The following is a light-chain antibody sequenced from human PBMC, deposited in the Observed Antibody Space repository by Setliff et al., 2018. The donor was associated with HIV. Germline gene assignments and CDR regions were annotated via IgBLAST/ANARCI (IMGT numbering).Light chain of an antibody. J-gene: IGLJ2*01. CDR2: EVS. CDR3: SSYAGGNNMV. V-gene: IGLV2-8*01. CDR1: SSDVGGYNY. Sequence: QSALTQPPSASGSPGQSVTISCTGTSSDVGGYNYVSWYQQHPGKAPKLMIYEVSKWPSGVPGRFSGSKSGNTASLTVSGLQAEDEADYYCSSYAGGNNMVFGGGTK.